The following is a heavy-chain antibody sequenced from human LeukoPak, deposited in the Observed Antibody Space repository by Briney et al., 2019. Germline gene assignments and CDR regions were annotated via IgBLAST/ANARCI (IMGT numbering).Heavy chain of an antibody. V-gene: IGHV4-34*01. CDR3: ARYVVLVTGAFDI. Sequence: PSETLSLTCAVYGGSFSGYYWSWIRQPPGKGLEWIGEISHSGSTIYNPSLGSRVSMSVDTSKNRFSLRLTSVTAADTAVYYCARYVVLVTGAFDIWGHGTMVTVSS. CDR1: GGSFSGYY. J-gene: IGHJ3*02. CDR2: ISHSGST. D-gene: IGHD2-21*02.